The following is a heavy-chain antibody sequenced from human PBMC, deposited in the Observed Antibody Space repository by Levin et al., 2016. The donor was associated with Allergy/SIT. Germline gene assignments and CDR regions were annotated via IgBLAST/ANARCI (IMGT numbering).Heavy chain of an antibody. J-gene: IGHJ6*02. CDR2: ISAYNGNT. CDR1: GYTFTSYG. Sequence: ASVKVSCKASGYTFTSYGISWVRQAPGQGLEWMGWISAYNGNTNYAQKLQGRVTMTTDTSTSTAYMELRSLRSDDTAVYYCARGSYYDILTGYYYYYGMDVWGQGTTVTVSS. V-gene: IGHV1-18*04. D-gene: IGHD3-9*01. CDR3: ARGSYYDILTGYYYYYGMDV.